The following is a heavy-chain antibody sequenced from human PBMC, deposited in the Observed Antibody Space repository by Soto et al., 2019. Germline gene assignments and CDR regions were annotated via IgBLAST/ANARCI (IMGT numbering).Heavy chain of an antibody. CDR1: GGSFSAYY. J-gene: IGHJ4*02. CDR3: ARGYGSGSYWAY. V-gene: IGHV4-34*01. Sequence: SEPLCLTCAVSGGSFSAYYWTWIRQPPGKGLEWIGEINHGGSTNYNPSLKSRVTISLDTPKNQFSLKLNSVTAADTAVYYCARGYGSGSYWAYWGQGTLVTVSS. CDR2: INHGGST. D-gene: IGHD3-10*01.